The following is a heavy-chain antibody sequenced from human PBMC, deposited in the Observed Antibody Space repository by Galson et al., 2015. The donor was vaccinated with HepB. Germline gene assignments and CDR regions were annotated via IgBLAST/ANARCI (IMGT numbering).Heavy chain of an antibody. J-gene: IGHJ4*02. V-gene: IGHV3-30*18. D-gene: IGHD3-22*01. Sequence: SLRLSCAASGFTFSNYGIHWVRQAPGKGLDWVALISYDGSNKYYADSVKGRFTISRDNSKNTLFLQMNSLRAEDTAVYYCAKDLSSGYYYSSLGLDDSWGQGTLVTVSS. CDR2: ISYDGSNK. CDR1: GFTFSNYG. CDR3: AKDLSSGYYYSSLGLDDS.